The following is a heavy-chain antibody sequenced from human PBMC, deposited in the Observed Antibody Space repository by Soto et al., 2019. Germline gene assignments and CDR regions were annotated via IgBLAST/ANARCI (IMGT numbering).Heavy chain of an antibody. CDR3: ARARTYYYGSGSYPHYGMDV. V-gene: IGHV3-53*01. CDR1: GFTVSSNY. J-gene: IGHJ6*02. CDR2: IYSGGST. Sequence: GGSLRLSCAASGFTVSSNYMSWVRQAPGKGLEWVSVIYSGGSTYYADSVKGRFTISGDKSKNTLYLQMNSLRAEDTAVYYCARARTYYYGSGSYPHYGMDVWGQGTTVTVSS. D-gene: IGHD3-10*01.